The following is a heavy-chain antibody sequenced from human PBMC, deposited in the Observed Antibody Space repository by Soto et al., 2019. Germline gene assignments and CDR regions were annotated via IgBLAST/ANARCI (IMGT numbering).Heavy chain of an antibody. Sequence: QVQLQESGPGLVKPSETLSLSCTVSVGSISSYHWSWLRQTPGKGLEWIGYVHYSWGSNYNPSLKSRVAISRNTSKRQFSLKLTYVTATDPAVYYCARQGFGALHGLVDVWCHGTTVTCSS. CDR3: ARQGFGALHGLVDV. J-gene: IGHJ6*02. D-gene: IGHD3-10*01. V-gene: IGHV4-59*08. CDR1: VGSISSYH. CDR2: VHYSWGS.